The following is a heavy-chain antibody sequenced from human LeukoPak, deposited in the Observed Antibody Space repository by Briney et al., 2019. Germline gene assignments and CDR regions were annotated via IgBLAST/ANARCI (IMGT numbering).Heavy chain of an antibody. D-gene: IGHD4-17*01. CDR3: ARQDDRDHGDPNWFDP. CDR2: IFLNDNT. V-gene: IGHV4-39*01. Sequence: PETLSLTCSISGGSINTGSDWWGWIRQTPGKGLEFTGSIFLNDNTFYNPTLKSRVSISVDNFNDQFSLRLTSATAADTAIYYCARQDDRDHGDPNWFDPWGQGILVTVSS. J-gene: IGHJ5*02. CDR1: GGSINTGSDW.